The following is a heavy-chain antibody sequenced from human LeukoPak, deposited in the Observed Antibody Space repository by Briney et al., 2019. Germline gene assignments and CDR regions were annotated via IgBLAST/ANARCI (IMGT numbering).Heavy chain of an antibody. CDR1: GSTFSSYF. V-gene: IGHV3-23*01. Sequence: GGSLRLSCAASGSTFSSYFMSWVRQAPGKGLEWVSAIRGSGGSTYYADSVKGRFTISRDNSKNTLYLQMNSLRAEDTAVYYCAKGDYSLTFDYWGQGTLVTVSS. D-gene: IGHD4-17*01. J-gene: IGHJ4*02. CDR2: IRGSGGST. CDR3: AKGDYSLTFDY.